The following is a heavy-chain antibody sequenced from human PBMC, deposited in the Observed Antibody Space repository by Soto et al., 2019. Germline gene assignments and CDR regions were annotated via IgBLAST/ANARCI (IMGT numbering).Heavy chain of an antibody. CDR3: ARDKITGLFDY. V-gene: IGHV3-74*01. Sequence: PGGSLRLSCAASGFIFNNYWMHWVRQVPGKGLMWVSRIQSDGSSIDYADSVKGRFTISRDNAKNTVYLQMNSLRVEDTAVYYCARDKITGLFDYWGQGTLVTVSS. D-gene: IGHD2-8*02. CDR2: IQSDGSSI. J-gene: IGHJ4*02. CDR1: GFIFNNYW.